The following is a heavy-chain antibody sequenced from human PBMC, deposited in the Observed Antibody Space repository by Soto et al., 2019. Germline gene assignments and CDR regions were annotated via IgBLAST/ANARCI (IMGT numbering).Heavy chain of an antibody. CDR3: ARDLVVAPLYDGMDV. J-gene: IGHJ6*02. CDR2: IYYSGST. Sequence: SETLSLTCTVSGGSISSGGYYWSWIRQHPGKGLEWIGYIYYSGSTYYNPSLKSRVTISVDTSKNQFSLKLSSVTAADTAVYYCARDLVVAPLYDGMDVWGQGTTVTVSS. D-gene: IGHD2-15*01. V-gene: IGHV4-31*03. CDR1: GGSISSGGYY.